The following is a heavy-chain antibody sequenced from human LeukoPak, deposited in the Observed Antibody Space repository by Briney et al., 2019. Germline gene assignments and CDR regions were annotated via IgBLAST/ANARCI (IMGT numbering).Heavy chain of an antibody. J-gene: IGHJ4*02. V-gene: IGHV3-7*03. CDR2: INQDGSEK. D-gene: IGHD2/OR15-2a*01. CDR3: ARSFYSYFDY. Sequence: GGSLRLSCAASGLNFWSSWMSWIRQAPGKGLDRVANINQDGSEKYYVDSVKGRFTISRDNAKNSLYLQMNSLRVEDTAVYYCARSFYSYFDYWGQGTLVVVST. CDR1: GLNFWSSW.